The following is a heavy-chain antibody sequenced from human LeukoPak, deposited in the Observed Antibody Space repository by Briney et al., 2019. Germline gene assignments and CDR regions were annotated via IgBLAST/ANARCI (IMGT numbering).Heavy chain of an antibody. Sequence: GGSLRLSCAASGFTVSSNYMSWVRQAPGKGLEWVSVTYSGGSTYYADSVKGRFTISRDNSKNTLYLQMNSLRAEDTAVYYCASASSYSSGLDYWGQGTLVTVSS. D-gene: IGHD6-19*01. V-gene: IGHV3-53*01. CDR3: ASASSYSSGLDY. CDR2: TYSGGST. J-gene: IGHJ4*02. CDR1: GFTVSSNY.